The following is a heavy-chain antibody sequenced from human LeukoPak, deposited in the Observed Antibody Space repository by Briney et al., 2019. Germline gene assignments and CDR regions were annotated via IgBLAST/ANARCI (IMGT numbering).Heavy chain of an antibody. CDR2: IYTSGST. J-gene: IGHJ6*03. V-gene: IGHV4-61*02. D-gene: IGHD3-3*01. Sequence: SETLSLTCTVSGGSISSGSYYWSWIRQPAGKGLEWIGRIYTSGSTYYNPSLKSRVTISVDTSKNQFSLKLSSVTAADTAVYYCARVDTYYDFWSGIYYYYYMDVWGKGTTVTVSS. CDR1: GGSISSGSYY. CDR3: ARVDTYYDFWSGIYYYYYMDV.